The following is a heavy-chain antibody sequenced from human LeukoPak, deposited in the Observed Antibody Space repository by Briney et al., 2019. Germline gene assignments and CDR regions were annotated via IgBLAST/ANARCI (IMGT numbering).Heavy chain of an antibody. CDR1: GFTFSSYE. J-gene: IGHJ6*02. CDR3: ARIGTTTRGPAGLDV. D-gene: IGHD2/OR15-2a*01. Sequence: GGPLRLSCAASGFTFSSYEMNWVRQAPGKGLEWVSYIASGGGANRFYSESVKGRFTISRDNAKNSLYLHMNSLRAEDTGVYYCARIGTTTRGPAGLDVWGQGTTVTVSS. CDR2: IASGGGANR. V-gene: IGHV3-48*03.